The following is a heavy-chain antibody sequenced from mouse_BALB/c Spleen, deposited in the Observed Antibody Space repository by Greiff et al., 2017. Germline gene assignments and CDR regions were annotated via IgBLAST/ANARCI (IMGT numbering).Heavy chain of an antibody. CDR1: GYSITSGYY. J-gene: IGHJ1*01. CDR3: ARVEVRRYFDV. V-gene: IGHV3-6*02. Sequence: EVKLQESGPGLVKPSQSLSLTCSVTGYSITSGYYWNWIRQFPGNKLEWMGYISYDGSNNYNPSLKNRISITRDTSKNQFFLKLNSVTTEDTATYYCARVEVRRYFDVWGAGTTVTVSS. D-gene: IGHD2-14*01. CDR2: ISYDGSN.